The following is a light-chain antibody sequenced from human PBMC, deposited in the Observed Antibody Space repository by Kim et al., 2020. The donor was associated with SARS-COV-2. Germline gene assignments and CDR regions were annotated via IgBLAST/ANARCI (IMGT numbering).Light chain of an antibody. Sequence: QPATLTCPGNSNNVGNQGAAWLQQHQGHPTKLLSYRNNNRPSGISERLSASRSGNTASLTITGLQPEDEADYYCSVWDSSLSAWVFGGGTQLTVL. CDR3: SVWDSSLSAWV. CDR2: RNN. J-gene: IGLJ3*02. V-gene: IGLV10-54*01. CDR1: SNNVGNQG.